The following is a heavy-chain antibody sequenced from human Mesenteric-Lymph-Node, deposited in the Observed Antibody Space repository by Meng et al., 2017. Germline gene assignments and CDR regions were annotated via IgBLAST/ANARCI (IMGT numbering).Heavy chain of an antibody. D-gene: IGHD6-13*01. CDR3: AREGKKGQQVEEFDY. V-gene: IGHV1-2*06. CDR1: GSPFTAVY. Sequence: QGTWGRPGAEGESPGASVHVPCTASGSPFTAVYADGGRQGRGPGLEWMGRINPNTGEAKYAKKFQGRVTITRDTSISTAYMGLSRLSSDDTAVYYCAREGKKGQQVEEFDYWGQGTLVTVSS. J-gene: IGHJ4*02. CDR2: INPNTGEA.